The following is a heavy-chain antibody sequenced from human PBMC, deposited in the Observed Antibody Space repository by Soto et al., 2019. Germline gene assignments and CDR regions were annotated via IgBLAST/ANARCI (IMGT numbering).Heavy chain of an antibody. CDR3: ARDRAYGSGSYLYYYYGMDV. CDR2: IIPIFGTA. V-gene: IGHV1-69*13. D-gene: IGHD3-10*01. Sequence: SVKVSCKASGGTFSSYAISWVRQAPGQGLEWMGGIIPIFGTANYAQKFQGRVTITADESTSTAYMELSSLRSEDTAVYYCARDRAYGSGSYLYYYYGMDVWGQGTTVTVSS. CDR1: GGTFSSYA. J-gene: IGHJ6*02.